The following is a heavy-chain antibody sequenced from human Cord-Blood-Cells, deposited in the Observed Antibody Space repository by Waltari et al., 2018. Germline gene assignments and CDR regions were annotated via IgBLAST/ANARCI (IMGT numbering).Heavy chain of an antibody. CDR2: INPNRGGT. D-gene: IGHD1-26*01. CDR1: GYTFTGYY. J-gene: IGHJ4*02. CDR3: ARGPQYYPKDY. V-gene: IGHV1-2*02. Sequence: QVQLVQSGAEVKKPGASVKVSCKASGYTFTGYYMHWVRQAPGQGLEWMGWINPNRGGTNYAQKFQGRVTMTRDTSISTAYMELSRLRSDDTAVYYCARGPQYYPKDYWGQGTLVTVSS.